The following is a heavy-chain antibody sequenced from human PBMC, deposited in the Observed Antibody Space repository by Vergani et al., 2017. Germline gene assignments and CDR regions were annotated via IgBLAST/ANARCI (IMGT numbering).Heavy chain of an antibody. V-gene: IGHV3-23*01. CDR2: ISGSGGST. CDR1: GFTFSSYA. J-gene: IGHJ6*03. Sequence: EVQLLESGGGLVQPGGSLRLSCAASGFTFSSYAMSWVRQAPGKGLEWVSAISGSGGSTYYADSVKGRFTISRDNSKNTLYLQMNSLRAEDTAVYYCAKEGIVGATTFYCYYYMDVWGKGTTVTVSS. D-gene: IGHD1-26*01. CDR3: AKEGIVGATTFYCYYYMDV.